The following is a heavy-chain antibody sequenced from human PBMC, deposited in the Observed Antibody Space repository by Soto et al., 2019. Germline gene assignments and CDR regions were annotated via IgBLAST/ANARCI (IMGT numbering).Heavy chain of an antibody. CDR2: MNPNSGNT. CDR3: ARERCALCSGRSCYSFDP. J-gene: IGHJ5*02. CDR1: GYTFTSYD. D-gene: IGHD2-15*01. Sequence: QVQLVQSGAEVKKPGASVKVSCKASGYTFTSYDINWVRQATGQGLEWMGWMNPNSGNTVYAQKFQGRVTMTRNTSISPAYMELSSLRSEDTSVYYCARERCALCSGRSCYSFDPWGQGTLVTVSS. V-gene: IGHV1-8*01.